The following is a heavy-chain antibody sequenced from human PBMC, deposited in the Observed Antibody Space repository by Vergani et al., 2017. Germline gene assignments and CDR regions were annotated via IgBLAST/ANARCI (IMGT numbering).Heavy chain of an antibody. CDR1: GFTFSSYS. Sequence: EVQLVESGGGLVKPGGSLRLSCAASGFTFSSYSMNWVRQAPGKGLEWVSSISSSSSYIYYADSVKGRFTISRDNAKNSLYLQMNSLRAEDTAVYYCARDARMVRAFDYWGQGTLVTVSS. CDR3: ARDARMVRAFDY. V-gene: IGHV3-21*01. J-gene: IGHJ4*02. D-gene: IGHD3-10*01. CDR2: ISSSSSYI.